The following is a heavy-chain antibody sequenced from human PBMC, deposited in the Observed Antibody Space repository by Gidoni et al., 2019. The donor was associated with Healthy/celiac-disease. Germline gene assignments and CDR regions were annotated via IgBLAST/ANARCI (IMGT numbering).Heavy chain of an antibody. Sequence: QVQLVQSGAEVQTPGSSVKVSCKASGGTFSSYAISWVRQAPGQGLEWVGGISPIFDTANYAQRFQGRVTITADRSTNTAYMELRSLRSEDTAVYYCAAGLGDDLQPYFDYWGQGTLLTVSS. V-gene: IGHV1-69*06. CDR2: ISPIFDTA. CDR3: AAGLGDDLQPYFDY. J-gene: IGHJ4*02. CDR1: GGTFSSYA. D-gene: IGHD3-16*01.